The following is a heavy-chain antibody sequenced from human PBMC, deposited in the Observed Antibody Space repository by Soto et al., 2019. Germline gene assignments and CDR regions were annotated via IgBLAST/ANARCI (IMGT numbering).Heavy chain of an antibody. D-gene: IGHD2-15*01. J-gene: IGHJ6*02. V-gene: IGHV4-34*01. CDR1: GGSFSGYY. CDR3: ARRGSPPYYYYYGMDV. CDR2: INHSGST. Sequence: SETLSLTCAVYGGSFSGYYWSWIRQPPGKGLEWIGEINHSGSTNYNPSLKSRVTISVDTSKNQFSLKLSSVTAADTAVYYCARRGSPPYYYYYGMDVRGQGTTVTVSS.